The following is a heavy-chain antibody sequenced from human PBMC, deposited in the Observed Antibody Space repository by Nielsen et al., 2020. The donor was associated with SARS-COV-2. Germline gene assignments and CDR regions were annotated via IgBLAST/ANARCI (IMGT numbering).Heavy chain of an antibody. J-gene: IGHJ4*02. D-gene: IGHD5-12*01. Sequence: GGSLRLSCAASGFTFDDYAMHWVRQAPGKGLEWVSGISWNSGSIGYADSVKGRFTISRDNAKNSLYLQMNSLRAEDTALYYCAKDDHVDIVGGYDFDYWGQGTLVTVSS. CDR2: ISWNSGSI. V-gene: IGHV3-9*01. CDR1: GFTFDDYA. CDR3: AKDDHVDIVGGYDFDY.